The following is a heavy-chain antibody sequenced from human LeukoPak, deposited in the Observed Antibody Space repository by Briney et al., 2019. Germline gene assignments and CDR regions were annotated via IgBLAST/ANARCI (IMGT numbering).Heavy chain of an antibody. V-gene: IGHV1-69-2*01. CDR1: GYTFTDYY. D-gene: IGHD3-9*01. J-gene: IGHJ4*02. Sequence: ATVKISCKVSGYTFTDYYMHWVQQAPGKGLEWMGLVDPEDGETIYAEKFQGRVTITADTSTDTAYMELSSLRSEDTAVYYCATDRYYILTGYYQTGPFDYWGQGTLVTVSS. CDR2: VDPEDGET. CDR3: ATDRYYILTGYYQTGPFDY.